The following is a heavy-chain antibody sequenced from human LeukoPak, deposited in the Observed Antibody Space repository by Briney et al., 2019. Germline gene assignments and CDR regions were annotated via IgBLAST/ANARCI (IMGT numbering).Heavy chain of an antibody. Sequence: SETLSLTCTVSGGSISSYYWSWIRQPPGKGLEWIGNIYYSGSTNYNPSLKSRVTISVDTSKNQFSLNLSSLTAAHTAGYYCSSMRQRLSRPPQYYRYGMDVWGQGTTVTVSS. D-gene: IGHD6-25*01. CDR1: GGSISSYY. CDR3: SSMRQRLSRPPQYYRYGMDV. J-gene: IGHJ6*02. V-gene: IGHV4-59*01. CDR2: IYYSGST.